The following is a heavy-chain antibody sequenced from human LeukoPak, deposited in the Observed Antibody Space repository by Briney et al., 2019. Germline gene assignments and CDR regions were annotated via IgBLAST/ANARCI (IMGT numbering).Heavy chain of an antibody. CDR2: INGSGGDT. D-gene: IGHD2-15*01. CDR3: ASRNDCSGGTCPFDY. CDR1: GLTLSNYA. Sequence: GGSLRLSCAVSGLTLSNYAMNWVRHAPGKGLECVSVINGSGGDTYYADSVKGRFTISRDSSKNTLYLQMNSLRAEDTAIYYCASRNDCSGGTCPFDYWGQGTLVTVSS. J-gene: IGHJ4*02. V-gene: IGHV3-23*01.